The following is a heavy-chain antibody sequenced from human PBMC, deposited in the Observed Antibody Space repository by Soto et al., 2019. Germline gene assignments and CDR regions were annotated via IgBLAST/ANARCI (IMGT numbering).Heavy chain of an antibody. J-gene: IGHJ4*02. V-gene: IGHV4-38-2*01. CDR1: GYSISSGYY. Sequence: SETLSLTCAVSGYSISSGYYWGWIRQPPGKGLQWIGNMYHSGSTYYNPSLKSRVTISIDTSKNQFSLKLSSVTAADEAVYYCAGVSYFDGGGFYYYFDYWGQGTLVTVS. CDR2: MYHSGST. CDR3: AGVSYFDGGGFYYYFDY. D-gene: IGHD3-22*01.